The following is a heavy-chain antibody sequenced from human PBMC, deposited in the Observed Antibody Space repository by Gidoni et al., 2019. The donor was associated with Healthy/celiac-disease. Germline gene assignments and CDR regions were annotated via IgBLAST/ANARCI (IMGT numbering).Heavy chain of an antibody. CDR3: ARDWGIAVAATGY. Sequence: SGFTFSSYSMNWVRQAPGKGLEWVSSISSSSSYIYYADSVKGRFTISRDNAKNSLYLQMNSLRAEDTAVYYCARDWGIAVAATGYWGQGTLVTVSS. CDR1: GFTFSSYS. CDR2: ISSSSSYI. J-gene: IGHJ4*02. V-gene: IGHV3-21*01. D-gene: IGHD6-19*01.